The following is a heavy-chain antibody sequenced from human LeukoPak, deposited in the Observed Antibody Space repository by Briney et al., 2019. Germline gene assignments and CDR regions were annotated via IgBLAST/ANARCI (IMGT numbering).Heavy chain of an antibody. CDR3: ARGGHSSRLVPFDY. D-gene: IGHD1-26*01. Sequence: GGSLRLSCAASGFTFSSYSMNWVRQAPGKGLEWVSSISSSSSYIYYADSVKGRFTISRDNAKNSLYLQMNSLRAEDTAVYYCARGGHSSRLVPFDYWGQGTLVTVSS. J-gene: IGHJ4*02. V-gene: IGHV3-21*01. CDR1: GFTFSSYS. CDR2: ISSSSSYI.